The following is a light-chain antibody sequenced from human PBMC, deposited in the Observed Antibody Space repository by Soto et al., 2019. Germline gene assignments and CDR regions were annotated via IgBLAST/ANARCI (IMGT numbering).Light chain of an antibody. CDR3: QQRRSWPLT. J-gene: IGKJ4*01. CDR1: QSVSSY. V-gene: IGKV3-11*01. Sequence: EIVLTQSPATLSLSPGDRATLSCRASQSVSSYLAWYQQKPGQAPRLLIYDASNRATGIPARFSGSGSGTDFTLTISNLEPVDFAVYYCQQRRSWPLTFGGGTKVEIK. CDR2: DAS.